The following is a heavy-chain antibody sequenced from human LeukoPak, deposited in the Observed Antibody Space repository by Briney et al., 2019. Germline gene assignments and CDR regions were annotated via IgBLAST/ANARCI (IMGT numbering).Heavy chain of an antibody. CDR3: ARDLYYYDSSGYSPYYFDY. CDR1: GGTFSSYA. V-gene: IGHV1-69*05. D-gene: IGHD3-22*01. J-gene: IGHJ4*02. Sequence: ASVKVSCKASGGTFSSYAISWVRQAPGQGLEWMGRIIPIFGTANCARKFQGRVTITTDESTGTAYMELSSLRSEDTAVYYCARDLYYYDSSGYSPYYFDYWGQGTLVTVSS. CDR2: IIPIFGTA.